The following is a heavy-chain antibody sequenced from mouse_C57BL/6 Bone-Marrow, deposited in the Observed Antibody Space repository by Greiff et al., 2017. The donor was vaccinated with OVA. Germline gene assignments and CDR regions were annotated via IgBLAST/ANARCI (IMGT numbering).Heavy chain of an antibody. CDR1: GFTFSDYY. CDR3: ARHHPYAMDY. V-gene: IGHV5-12*01. CDR2: ISNGGGST. J-gene: IGHJ4*01. Sequence: VESGGGLVQPGGSLKLSCAASGFTFSDYYMYWVRQTPEKRLEWVAYISNGGGSTYYPDTVKGRFTISRDNAKNTLYLQMSRLKSEDTAMYYCARHHPYAMDYWGQGTSVTVSS.